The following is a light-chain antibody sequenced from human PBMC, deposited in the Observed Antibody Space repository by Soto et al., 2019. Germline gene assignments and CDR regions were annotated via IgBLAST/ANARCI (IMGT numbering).Light chain of an antibody. CDR2: DVS. J-gene: IGLJ2*01. Sequence: QSALTQPASVSGSPGQSITISCTGTSSDVGAYKYVSWYQQHPGKAPKLMIYDVSNRPSGVSNRFSGSKSGNTASLTISGLQAEDEADYYCGSYRSGSPVSGGGTKLTVL. CDR3: GSYRSGSPV. V-gene: IGLV2-14*01. CDR1: SSDVGAYKY.